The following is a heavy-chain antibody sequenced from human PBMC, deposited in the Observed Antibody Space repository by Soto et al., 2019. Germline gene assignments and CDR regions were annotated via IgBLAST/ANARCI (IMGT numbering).Heavy chain of an antibody. CDR2: IWYDGSNK. D-gene: IGHD6-13*01. V-gene: IGHV3-33*01. CDR1: GFTFSSYG. CDR3: ARQFGSSWSYYYYYYGMDV. J-gene: IGHJ6*02. Sequence: PGGSLRLSCAASGFTFSSYGMHWVRQAPGKGLEWVAVIWYDGSNKYYADSVKGRFTISRDNSKNTLYLQMNSLRAEDTAVYYCARQFGSSWSYYYYYYGMDVWGQGTTVTVSS.